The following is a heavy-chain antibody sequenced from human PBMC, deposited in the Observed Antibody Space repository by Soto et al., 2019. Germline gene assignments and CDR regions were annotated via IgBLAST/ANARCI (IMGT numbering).Heavy chain of an antibody. CDR3: ARDGYSSGWGDDAFDS. J-gene: IGHJ3*02. V-gene: IGHV1-2*04. Sequence: GASVKVSCKASGYTFTGYYMHWVRQAPGQGLEWMGWINPNSGGTNYAQKFQGWVTMTRDTSISTAYMELSRLRSDDTAVYYCARDGYSSGWGDDAFDSWGQGTMVTVSS. D-gene: IGHD6-19*01. CDR1: GYTFTGYY. CDR2: INPNSGGT.